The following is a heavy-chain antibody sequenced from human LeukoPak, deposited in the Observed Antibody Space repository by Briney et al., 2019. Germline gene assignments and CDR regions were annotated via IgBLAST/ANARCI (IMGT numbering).Heavy chain of an antibody. D-gene: IGHD2-2*01. CDR1: GFTFSSYG. CDR2: ISGSGGST. Sequence: PGRSLRLSCAASGFTFSSYGMHWVRQAPGKGLEWVSAISGSGGSTYYADSVKGRFTISRDNSKNTLYLQMNSLRAEDTAVYYCAKDRVVVPAAIDYWGQGTLVTVSS. V-gene: IGHV3-23*01. J-gene: IGHJ4*02. CDR3: AKDRVVVPAAIDY.